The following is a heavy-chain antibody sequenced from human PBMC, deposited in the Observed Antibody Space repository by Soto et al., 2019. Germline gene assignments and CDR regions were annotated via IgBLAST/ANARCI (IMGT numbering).Heavy chain of an antibody. D-gene: IGHD3-10*01. Sequence: PGGSLRLSCAASGFTFSSYSMNWVRQAPGKGLEWVSSISSSSSYIYYADSVKGRFTISRDNAKNSLYLQMNSLRAEDTAVYYCARERMVRGVGNGMDVWAQGTTVTVS. CDR2: ISSSSSYI. J-gene: IGHJ6*02. CDR3: ARERMVRGVGNGMDV. V-gene: IGHV3-21*01. CDR1: GFTFSSYS.